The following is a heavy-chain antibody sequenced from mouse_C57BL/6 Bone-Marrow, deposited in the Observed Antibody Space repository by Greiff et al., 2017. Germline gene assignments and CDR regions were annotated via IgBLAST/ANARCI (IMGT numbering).Heavy chain of an antibody. J-gene: IGHJ4*01. CDR2: ISSGGSYT. CDR1: GFTFSSYG. CDR3: ARLLDYAMDY. Sequence: EVQLVESGGDLVKPGGSLKLSCAASGFTFSSYGMSWVRQTPDKRLEWVATISSGGSYTYYPDSVQGRFTISRANATNTLYLQMSSLKSEDTALYYCARLLDYAMDYWGQGTSVTVSS. V-gene: IGHV5-6*01.